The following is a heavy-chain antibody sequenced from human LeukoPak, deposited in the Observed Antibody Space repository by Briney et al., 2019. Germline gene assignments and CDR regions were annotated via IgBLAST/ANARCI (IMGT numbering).Heavy chain of an antibody. CDR1: GGSISSGSYY. V-gene: IGHV4-61*02. CDR3: ARGIQLWLPQFDY. Sequence: SSQTLSLTCTVSGGSISSGSYYWSWIRQPAGKGLEWIGRIYTSGSTNYNPSLKSRVTISVDTSKNQFSLKLSSVTAADTAVYYCARGIQLWLPQFDYWGQGTLVTVSS. CDR2: IYTSGST. J-gene: IGHJ4*02. D-gene: IGHD5-18*01.